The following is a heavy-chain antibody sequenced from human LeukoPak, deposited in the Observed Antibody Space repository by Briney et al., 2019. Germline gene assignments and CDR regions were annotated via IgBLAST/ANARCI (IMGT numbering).Heavy chain of an antibody. Sequence: SETLSLTCTVSGGSISSGGYYWSWIRQHSGKGLEWIGYIYYSGSTYYNPSLKSRVTISVDTSKNQFSLKLSSVTAADTAVYYCATDSYGRVFDYWGQGTLVTVSP. V-gene: IGHV4-31*03. J-gene: IGHJ4*02. CDR3: ATDSYGRVFDY. D-gene: IGHD5-18*01. CDR1: GGSISSGGYY. CDR2: IYYSGST.